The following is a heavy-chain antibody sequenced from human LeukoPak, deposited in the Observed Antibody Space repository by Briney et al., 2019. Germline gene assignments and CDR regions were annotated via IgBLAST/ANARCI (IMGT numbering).Heavy chain of an antibody. D-gene: IGHD4-23*01. CDR2: INHSGST. J-gene: IGHJ5*02. V-gene: IGHV4-34*01. Sequence: SETLSLTCAVYGGSFSGYYWSWIRQPPGKGLEWIGEINHSGSTNYNPSLKSRVTISVDTSKNQFSLKLSSVTAADTAVYYCARVGGGNSGAFDPWGQGTLVTVSS. CDR1: GGSFSGYY. CDR3: ARVGGGNSGAFDP.